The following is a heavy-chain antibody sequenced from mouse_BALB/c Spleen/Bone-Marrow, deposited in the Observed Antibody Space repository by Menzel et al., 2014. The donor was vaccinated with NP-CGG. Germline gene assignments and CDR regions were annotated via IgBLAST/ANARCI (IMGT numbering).Heavy chain of an antibody. CDR2: IYPGSGSS. J-gene: IGHJ3*01. V-gene: IGHV1-77*01. CDR1: GYTFTDYV. CDR3: VXGPWFAY. Sequence: QVQLKESGPELVKPGASVKMSCKASGYTFTDYVINWVNQRTGQGLEWIGEIYPGSGSSYYNEKFKGKATLTADKSSNTAYMQLSSLTSEXXXXXXCVXGPWFAYWGQGTLVTVSA.